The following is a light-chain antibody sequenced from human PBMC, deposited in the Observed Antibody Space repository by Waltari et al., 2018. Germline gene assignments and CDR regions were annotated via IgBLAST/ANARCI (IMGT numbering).Light chain of an antibody. Sequence: EIVLTQSPGTLSLSPVERATLSCRASQSVSRTLAWYQQKPGQAPRLLIYGASTRATGIPERGSGGGAGTDFSLTISRLEPEDFAVYYCQHYVRLPVTFGQGTKVEIK. V-gene: IGKV3-20*01. CDR2: GAS. CDR1: QSVSRT. J-gene: IGKJ1*01. CDR3: QHYVRLPVT.